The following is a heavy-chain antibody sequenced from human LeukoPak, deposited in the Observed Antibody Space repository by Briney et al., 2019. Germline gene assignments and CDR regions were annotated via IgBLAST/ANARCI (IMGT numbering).Heavy chain of an antibody. J-gene: IGHJ6*03. CDR2: IYYSGGT. V-gene: IGHV4-39*01. CDR3: ARHVVDTAMVPNPNPYYYYYMDV. D-gene: IGHD5-18*01. Sequence: SETLSLTCTVSGGSISSSSYYWGWIRQPPGKGLEWIGSIYYSGGTYYNPSLKSRVTISVDTSKNQSSLKLSSVTAADTAVYYCARHVVDTAMVPNPNPYYYYYMDVWGKGTTVTVSS. CDR1: GGSISSSSYY.